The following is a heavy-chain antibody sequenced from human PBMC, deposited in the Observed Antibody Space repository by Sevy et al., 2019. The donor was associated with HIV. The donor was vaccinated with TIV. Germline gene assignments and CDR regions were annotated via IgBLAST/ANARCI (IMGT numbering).Heavy chain of an antibody. D-gene: IGHD3-16*01. V-gene: IGHV3-49*03. CDR2: IRSKGYGGTV. Sequence: GGSLRLSCTTSGYPFANHAISWFRQAPGKGLEWVGYIRSKGYGGTVEYAPSVRDRFAISRDDSKGVAFLQMNSLQTGDTAVYYCAREHRGASWGQGTLVTVSS. J-gene: IGHJ5*02. CDR3: AREHRGAS. CDR1: GYPFANHA.